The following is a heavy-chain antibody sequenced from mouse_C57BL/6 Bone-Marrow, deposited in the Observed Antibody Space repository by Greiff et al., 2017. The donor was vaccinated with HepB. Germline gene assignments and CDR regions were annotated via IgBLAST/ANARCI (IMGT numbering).Heavy chain of an antibody. CDR3: ARGGPFYPYYYAMDY. CDR1: GYSITSGYD. V-gene: IGHV3-1*01. CDR2: ISYSGST. J-gene: IGHJ4*01. D-gene: IGHD2-1*01. Sequence: EVQLVESGPGMVKPSQSLSLTCTVTGYSITSGYDWHWIRHFPGNKLEWMGYISYSGSTNYNPSLKSRISITHDTSKNHFFLKLNSVTTEDTATYYCARGGPFYPYYYAMDYWGQGTSVTVSS.